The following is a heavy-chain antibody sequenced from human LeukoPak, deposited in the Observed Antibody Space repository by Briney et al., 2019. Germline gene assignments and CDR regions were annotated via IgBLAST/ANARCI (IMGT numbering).Heavy chain of an antibody. J-gene: IGHJ4*02. Sequence: GGSLRLSCAASGFTFSSYAMSWVRQAPGKGLEWVSAISGSGGSTYYADSVKGRFTISRENSKNTLYLRMNSLRAEDTAVYYCARSRNYYDSSGYWTYWGQGTLVTVSS. D-gene: IGHD3-22*01. CDR1: GFTFSSYA. CDR2: ISGSGGST. V-gene: IGHV3-23*01. CDR3: ARSRNYYDSSGYWTY.